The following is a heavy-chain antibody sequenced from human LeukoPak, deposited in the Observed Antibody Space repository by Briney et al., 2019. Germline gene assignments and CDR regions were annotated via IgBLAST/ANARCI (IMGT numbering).Heavy chain of an antibody. D-gene: IGHD6-19*01. J-gene: IGHJ5*02. V-gene: IGHV4-61*02. CDR1: NGSISSDTYF. CDR2: LSSCGIS. CDR3: AKGAGPPWFDP. Sequence: SETLSLTCTVSNGSISSDTYFWSWIRQPAGKGLEWIGRLSSCGISTYSPSLKSRVTISLDTSRHQFSMNLNSVTAAYTAVYYCAKGAGPPWFDPWGQGTLVTVSS.